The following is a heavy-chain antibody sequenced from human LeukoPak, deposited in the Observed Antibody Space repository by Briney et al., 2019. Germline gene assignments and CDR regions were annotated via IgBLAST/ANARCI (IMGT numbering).Heavy chain of an antibody. J-gene: IGHJ4*02. V-gene: IGHV4-59*11. CDR3: VRENYFDK. Sequence: SETLSLTCTVSGGSISGHYWGWIRQPPGKGLEWIGYIHYSGRTDYMPSIKSPLTLSVDTSRSRFSLKLRSVSAADTAVYYCVRENYFDKWGQGTLVTVSS. CDR2: IHYSGRT. CDR1: GGSISGHY.